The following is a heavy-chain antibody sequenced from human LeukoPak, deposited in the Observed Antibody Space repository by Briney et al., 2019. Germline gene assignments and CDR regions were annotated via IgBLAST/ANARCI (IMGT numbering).Heavy chain of an antibody. CDR1: EFTFSNYE. D-gene: IGHD3-16*01. CDR3: AIVPQVLWWKVNWFDP. V-gene: IGHV3-48*03. Sequence: GGSLRLSCAASEFTFSNYEMYWALQAPGKGLEWVSYISTTGNIIHYGDSVKGRFTISRDYAKNPLYLQMNSLRGEDTAFYYCAIVPQVLWWKVNWFDPWGQGTLVTVSS. CDR2: ISTTGNII. J-gene: IGHJ5*02.